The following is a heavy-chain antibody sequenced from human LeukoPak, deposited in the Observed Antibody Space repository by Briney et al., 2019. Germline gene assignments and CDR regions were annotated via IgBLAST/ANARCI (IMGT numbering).Heavy chain of an antibody. J-gene: IGHJ3*02. V-gene: IGHV4-59*08. CDR3: ARVSYYYDSSGYYMGAFDI. CDR2: IYYRGST. D-gene: IGHD3-22*01. Sequence: SETLSLTYTVSGGSISCYYWSWIRQPPGKGLEWIGYIYYRGSTNYNPSLKSRVTISVDTTKNQFSLKLSSVTAADTAVYYCARVSYYYDSSGYYMGAFDIWGQGTMVTVSS. CDR1: GGSISCYY.